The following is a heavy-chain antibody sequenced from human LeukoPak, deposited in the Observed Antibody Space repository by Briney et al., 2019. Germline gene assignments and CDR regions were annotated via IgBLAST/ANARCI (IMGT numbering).Heavy chain of an antibody. CDR1: GGSVTDYY. Sequence: PSETLSLTCTVSGGSVTDYYWSWIRQSPGKGLEWIGYIYYTGTSYNPSLKSRVTISADTSKNQFSLKLISVTAADTAVYYCASRRLGNDYWGQGTLVTVSS. CDR2: IYYTGT. V-gene: IGHV4-59*02. J-gene: IGHJ4*02. CDR3: ASRRLGNDY. D-gene: IGHD7-27*01.